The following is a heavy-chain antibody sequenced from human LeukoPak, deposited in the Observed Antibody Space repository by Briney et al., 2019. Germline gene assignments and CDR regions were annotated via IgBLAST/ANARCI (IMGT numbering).Heavy chain of an antibody. CDR3: ARDPGVPAAAGTGLLYYFDC. CDR1: GFTFSTYW. V-gene: IGHV3-7*01. CDR2: IKEDGGEK. D-gene: IGHD6-13*01. J-gene: IGHJ4*02. Sequence: GGSLRLSCAASGFTFSTYWMSWVRQAPGKGLEWVANIKEDGGEKYYVDSVKGRFTISRDNAKNSLYLQMNSLRVEDTAVYYCARDPGVPAAAGTGLLYYFDCLGQGTLVTVSS.